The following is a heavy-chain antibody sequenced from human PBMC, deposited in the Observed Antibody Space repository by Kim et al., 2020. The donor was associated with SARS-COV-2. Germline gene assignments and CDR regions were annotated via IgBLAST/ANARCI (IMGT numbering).Heavy chain of an antibody. V-gene: IGHV3-48*01. J-gene: IGHJ4*02. CDR2: IGSSGTAI. D-gene: IGHD4-4*01. CDR1: GFTFSTYN. CDR3: ARSNKGFDY. Sequence: GGSLRLSCAASGFTFSTYNMNWVRQAPGKGLEWLSDIGSSGTAIHYADSVKGRFTISRDNVKNSLYLQMDSLRAEDTAVYFCARSNKGFDYCGQGTRVT.